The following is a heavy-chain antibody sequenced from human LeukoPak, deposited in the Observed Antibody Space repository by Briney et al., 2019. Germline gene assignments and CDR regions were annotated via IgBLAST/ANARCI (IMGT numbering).Heavy chain of an antibody. Sequence: GGSLRLSCAASGFTVSDNYMSWVRQAPWKGLEWVSVIYSGGSTYYSDSVKGRFTISRDNSKNTLYLQMNSLRAEDTAVYYGARVNQLLTIDYWGQGTLVTVSS. J-gene: IGHJ4*02. CDR3: ARVNQLLTIDY. V-gene: IGHV3-53*01. CDR2: IYSGGST. CDR1: GFTVSDNY. D-gene: IGHD4/OR15-4a*01.